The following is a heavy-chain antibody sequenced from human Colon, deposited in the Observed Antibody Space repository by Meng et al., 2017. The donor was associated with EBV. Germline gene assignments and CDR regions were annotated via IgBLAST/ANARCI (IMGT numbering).Heavy chain of an antibody. CDR3: ARNYYFDY. Sequence: VRLQVSGPGLVKPSPPRSLTSTVSGGSINSGDYYWSWIRQPPGKGLEWIGYIYYTGSTYYNPSLKSRVTISMDTSKNQFSLRLSSVTAADTAVYYCARNYYFDYWGQGTLVIVSS. CDR2: IYYTGST. CDR1: GGSINSGDYY. J-gene: IGHJ4*02. V-gene: IGHV4-30-4*01.